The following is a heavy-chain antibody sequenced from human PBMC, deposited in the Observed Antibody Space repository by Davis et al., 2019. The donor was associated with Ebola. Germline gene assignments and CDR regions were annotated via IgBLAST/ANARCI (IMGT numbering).Heavy chain of an antibody. CDR1: GFTFSSYS. J-gene: IGHJ6*02. CDR3: ARDKSTTVNLRYYYYGMDV. D-gene: IGHD4-17*01. V-gene: IGHV3-48*04. Sequence: GESLKISCAASGFTFSSYSMNWVRQAPGKGLEWVSYISSSSSTIYYADSVKGRFTISRDNAKNSLYLQMNSLRAEDTAVYYCARDKSTTVNLRYYYYGMDVWGQGTTVTVSS. CDR2: ISSSSSTI.